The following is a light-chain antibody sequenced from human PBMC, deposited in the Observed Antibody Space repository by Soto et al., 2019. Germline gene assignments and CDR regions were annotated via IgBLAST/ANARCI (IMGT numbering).Light chain of an antibody. CDR1: QYVSVRF. J-gene: IGKJ1*01. Sequence: EIVLTQYPGTLSLSPGERATLSCRASQYVSVRFLAWYQQKPGQAPRLLIYGASDRATGIPDRFTGSGSGTDFTLTISRLEPEDFAVYYCQQYGSTPQTFGQGTKVDIK. CDR2: GAS. V-gene: IGKV3-20*01. CDR3: QQYGSTPQT.